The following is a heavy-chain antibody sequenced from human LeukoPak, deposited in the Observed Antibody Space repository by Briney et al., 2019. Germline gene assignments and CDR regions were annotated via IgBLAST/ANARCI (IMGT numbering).Heavy chain of an antibody. D-gene: IGHD6-13*01. Sequence: GGSLRLSCAASGFTLSTYWMSWVRQAPGKGLEWVANMNQDGSGKYYVDSVKGRLTISRDNAKNSLYLQMNSLRAEDTALYYCARDHLITSAGNDYWGQGTLVTVSS. CDR3: ARDHLITSAGNDY. J-gene: IGHJ4*02. CDR1: GFTLSTYW. CDR2: MNQDGSGK. V-gene: IGHV3-7*01.